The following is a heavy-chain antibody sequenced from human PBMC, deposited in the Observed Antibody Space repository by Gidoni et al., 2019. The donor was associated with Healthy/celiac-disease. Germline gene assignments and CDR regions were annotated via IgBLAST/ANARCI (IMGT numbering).Heavy chain of an antibody. CDR3: ARNSGSYFGDY. CDR1: GGSFSGYY. Sequence: QVQLQQWGAGLLKPSETLSLTCAVYGGSFSGYYWSWIRQPPGKGLEWIGEINHSGSTNYNPSLKSRVTISVDTSKNQFSLKLSSVTAADTAVYYCARNSGSYFGDYWGQGTLVTVSS. CDR2: INHSGST. D-gene: IGHD1-26*01. V-gene: IGHV4-34*01. J-gene: IGHJ4*02.